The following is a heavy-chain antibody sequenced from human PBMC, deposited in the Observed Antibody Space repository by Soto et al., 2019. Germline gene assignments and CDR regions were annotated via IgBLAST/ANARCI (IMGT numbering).Heavy chain of an antibody. CDR2: VIPMYDSV. CDR1: GGTFNTYT. J-gene: IGHJ4*02. CDR3: ESWRCYSGSDCFDY. Sequence: QVQLVQSGAEVKKPGSSVKVSCEASGGTFNTYTINWVRQAPGRGLEWMGQVIPMYDSVNYAESFQGRVTIDADKSTNIAYMELSSLRSEDTALYFGESWRCYSGSDCFDYWGQGTLVIVAS. D-gene: IGHD1-26*01. V-gene: IGHV1-69*06.